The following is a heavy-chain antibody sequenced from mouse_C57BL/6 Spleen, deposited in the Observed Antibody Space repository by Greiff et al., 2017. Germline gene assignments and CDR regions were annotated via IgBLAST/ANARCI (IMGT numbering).Heavy chain of an antibody. Sequence: EVKLMESGGDLVKPGGSLKLSCAASGFTFSSYGMSWVRQTPDKRLEWVATISSGGSYTYYPDSVKGRFTISRDNAKNTLYLQMSILKSEDTAMYYCARQGGSSHWYFDVWGTGTTVTVSS. CDR2: ISSGGSYT. D-gene: IGHD1-1*01. CDR3: ARQGGSSHWYFDV. CDR1: GFTFSSYG. J-gene: IGHJ1*03. V-gene: IGHV5-6*01.